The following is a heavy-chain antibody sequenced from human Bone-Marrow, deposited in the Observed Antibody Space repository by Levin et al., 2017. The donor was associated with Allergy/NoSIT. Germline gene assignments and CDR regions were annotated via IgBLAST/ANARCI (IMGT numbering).Heavy chain of an antibody. CDR3: AHRPEYDIWTGRNAFDV. Sequence: SGPTLVKPTQTLTLTCSFSGFSLTTSGVGVGWIRQPPGKALEWLALIYWDDDKRYSLSLRSRLTITKDTSKKQVVLTMTNMDPVDTATYYCAHRPEYDIWTGRNAFDVWGRGTVVTVSS. CDR2: IYWDDDK. CDR1: GFSLTTSGVG. D-gene: IGHD3-9*01. V-gene: IGHV2-5*02. J-gene: IGHJ3*01.